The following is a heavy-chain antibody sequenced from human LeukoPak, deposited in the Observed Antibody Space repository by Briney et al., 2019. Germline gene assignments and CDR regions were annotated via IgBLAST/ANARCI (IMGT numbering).Heavy chain of an antibody. CDR2: ISGSGGST. CDR1: GFTFSNYA. CDR3: AKDRYSNYGNWFDP. V-gene: IGHV3-23*01. D-gene: IGHD4-11*01. J-gene: IGHJ5*02. Sequence: GGSLRLSCAASGFTFSNYAMNWVRQAPGKGLEWVSGISGSGGSTYYADSVKGRFTISRNNSKNTLYLQMSSLRAEDTAVYYCAKDRYSNYGNWFDPWGQGTLVTVFS.